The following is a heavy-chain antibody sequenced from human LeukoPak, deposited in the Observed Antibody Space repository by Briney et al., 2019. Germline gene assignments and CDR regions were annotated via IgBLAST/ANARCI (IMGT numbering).Heavy chain of an antibody. J-gene: IGHJ4*02. V-gene: IGHV1-69*05. CDR3: GRAVLGYCSSTSCPRDFDY. CDR2: IIPIFGTA. CDR1: GGTFSSYA. D-gene: IGHD2-2*01. Sequence: SVKVSCKASGGTFSSYAISWVRQAPGQGLEWMGGIIPIFGTANYAQKFQGRVTITTDESTSTAYMELSSLRSEDTAVYYCGRAVLGYCSSTSCPRDFDYWGQGPLVPVPS.